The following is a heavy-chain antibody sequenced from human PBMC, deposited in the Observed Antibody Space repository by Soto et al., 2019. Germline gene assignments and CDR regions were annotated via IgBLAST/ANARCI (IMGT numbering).Heavy chain of an antibody. CDR1: GGSISSGNW. V-gene: IGHV4-4*02. CDR3: ASHRGNTYGPYDY. D-gene: IGHD5-18*01. Sequence: VQLQESGPGLVKPSGTLSLTCAVSGGSISSGNWWSWVRQSPGKGLEWIGEIYHSGNTNHNPSLTSRVRISVDKSNNQFSLNLTSVTAADTAVYYCASHRGNTYGPYDYWGQGTLVTVSS. J-gene: IGHJ4*02. CDR2: IYHSGNT.